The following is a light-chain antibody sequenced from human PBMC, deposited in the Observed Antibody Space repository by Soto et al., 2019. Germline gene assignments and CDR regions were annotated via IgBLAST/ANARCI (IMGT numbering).Light chain of an antibody. Sequence: EIVLTQSPGTLSLSPGERATLSCRASQSVSSSYLAWYQLKPGQAPRLLIYGASSRATGIPDRFSGSGSGTDFTLTISRLEPEDFAVYYCHQYDSSPLTFGGGTKVEIK. J-gene: IGKJ4*01. V-gene: IGKV3-20*01. CDR3: HQYDSSPLT. CDR2: GAS. CDR1: QSVSSSY.